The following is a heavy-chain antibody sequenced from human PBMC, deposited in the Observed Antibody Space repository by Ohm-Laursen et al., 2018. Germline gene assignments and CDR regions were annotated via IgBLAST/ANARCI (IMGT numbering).Heavy chain of an antibody. CDR2: ISASGTNT. CDR1: GFTFSSYA. V-gene: IGHV3-23*01. Sequence: GSLRLSCAASGFTFSSYAMSWVRQTPGKGLEWVSAISASGTNTYYADSVKGRFTISRDNSKNTLYLQMNSLRADDTAVYYCAKRRGYDFWSGFYNWFDPWGQGTLVTVSS. D-gene: IGHD3-3*01. J-gene: IGHJ5*02. CDR3: AKRRGYDFWSGFYNWFDP.